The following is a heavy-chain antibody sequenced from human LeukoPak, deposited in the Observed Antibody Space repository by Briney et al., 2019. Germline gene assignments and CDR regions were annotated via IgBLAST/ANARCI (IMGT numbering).Heavy chain of an antibody. J-gene: IGHJ4*02. Sequence: GESLKISCKGSGYSFTSYWIGWVRQMPGKGLEWMGIIYPGDSDTRYSPSFQGQVTISADKSISTAYLQWSSLKASDTAMYYCARRGKGYCSSTSCYDEQFDYWGQGTLVTVSS. CDR2: IYPGDSDT. CDR3: ARRGKGYCSSTSCYDEQFDY. V-gene: IGHV5-51*01. CDR1: GYSFTSYW. D-gene: IGHD2-2*01.